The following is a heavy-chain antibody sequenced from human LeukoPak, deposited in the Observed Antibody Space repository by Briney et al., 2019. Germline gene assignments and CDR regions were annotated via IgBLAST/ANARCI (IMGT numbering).Heavy chain of an antibody. CDR1: GGSISSYY. CDR2: IYTSGST. D-gene: IGHD6-13*01. V-gene: IGHV4-4*07. Sequence: SETLSLTCTVSGGSISSYYWNWIRQSAGKGLEWIGRIYTSGSTNYNPSLKSRVTISVDTSKNQFSLKLRSVTAADTAVYYCARRVAAAGTSAEYFQHWGQGTLVTVSS. CDR3: ARRVAAAGTSAEYFQH. J-gene: IGHJ1*01.